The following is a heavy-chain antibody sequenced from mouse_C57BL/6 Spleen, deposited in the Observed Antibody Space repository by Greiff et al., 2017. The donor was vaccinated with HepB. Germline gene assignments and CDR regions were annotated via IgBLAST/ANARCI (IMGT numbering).Heavy chain of an antibody. V-gene: IGHV1-66*01. Sequence: VKLMESGPELVKPGASVKISCKASGYSFTSYYIHWVKQRPGQGLEWIGWIYPGSGNTKYNEKFKGKATLTADTSSSTAYMQLSSLTSEDSAVYYCARKEGNPWFAYWGQGTLVTVSA. CDR3: ARKEGNPWFAY. CDR2: IYPGSGNT. D-gene: IGHD2-1*01. CDR1: GYSFTSYY. J-gene: IGHJ3*01.